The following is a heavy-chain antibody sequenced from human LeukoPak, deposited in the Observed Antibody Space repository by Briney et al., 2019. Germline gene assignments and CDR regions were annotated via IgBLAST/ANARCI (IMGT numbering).Heavy chain of an antibody. CDR1: GFTFSSFA. V-gene: IGHV3-30*18. Sequence: GGSPRLSCAASGFTFSSFAIHWVRQAPGKGLEWVAVISYDGSNKYYADSVKGRFTISRDNSKNTLFLQMNSLRVEDTALYYCAKDLGGPGSSPFGYWGQGTLVTASS. CDR2: ISYDGSNK. CDR3: AKDLGGPGSSPFGY. D-gene: IGHD3-10*01. J-gene: IGHJ4*02.